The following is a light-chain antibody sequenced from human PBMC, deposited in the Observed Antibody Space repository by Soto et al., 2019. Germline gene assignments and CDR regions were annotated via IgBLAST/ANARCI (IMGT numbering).Light chain of an antibody. Sequence: DIVLTQSPAILSLSPGDRATLSCTASQSVNTYLAWYQQRPGQAPRLLIFDASNRATGIPARFSGSGSGTDFSLTISSLEPEDFAVYYCQHRGDWPLTFGGGTRWIS. CDR1: QSVNTY. V-gene: IGKV3-11*01. CDR3: QHRGDWPLT. CDR2: DAS. J-gene: IGKJ4*01.